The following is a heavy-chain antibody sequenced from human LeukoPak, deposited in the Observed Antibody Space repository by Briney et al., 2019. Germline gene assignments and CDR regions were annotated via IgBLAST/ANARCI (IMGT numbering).Heavy chain of an antibody. CDR1: GYSFTTYW. CDR2: IYPGDSET. V-gene: IGHV5-51*01. D-gene: IGHD2-2*01. J-gene: IGHJ4*02. Sequence: PGESLKISCKGSGYSFTTYWIGWVRQMRGKGLEWMGIIYPGDSETRYSPSFQGQVTISADRSISTAYLQWSSLKASDTAIYYCARRYCSSTSCHLDYWGQGTLVTVSS. CDR3: ARRYCSSTSCHLDY.